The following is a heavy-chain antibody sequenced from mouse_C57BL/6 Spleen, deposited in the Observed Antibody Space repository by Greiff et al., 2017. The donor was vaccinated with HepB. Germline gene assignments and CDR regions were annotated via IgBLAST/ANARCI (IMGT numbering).Heavy chain of an antibody. CDR2: INPGSGGT. Sequence: VQLQQSGAELVRPGPSVKVSCKASGYAFTNYLIEWVKQRPGQGLEWIGVINPGSGGTNYNEKFKGKATLTADKSSSTAYMQLSSLTSEDSAVYFCARGDSSGRFAYWGQGTLVTVSA. CDR1: GYAFTNYL. CDR3: ARGDSSGRFAY. D-gene: IGHD3-2*02. J-gene: IGHJ3*01. V-gene: IGHV1-54*01.